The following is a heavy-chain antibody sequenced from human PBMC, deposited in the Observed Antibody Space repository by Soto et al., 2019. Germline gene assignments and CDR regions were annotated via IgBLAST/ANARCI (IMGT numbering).Heavy chain of an antibody. Sequence: GASVKVSCKASGYIFTYRYLYWVRQAPGQALEWMGWIIPYNGNTNYAQKFQDRFSITRESSLSTVYMGRRSLRSEDTGMYYCARSALDDDCYHYPDSWGQGTLVTVSS. J-gene: IGHJ5*01. CDR1: GYIFTYRY. CDR2: IIPYNGNT. V-gene: IGHV1-45*02. CDR3: ARSALDDDCYHYPDS. D-gene: IGHD2-21*01.